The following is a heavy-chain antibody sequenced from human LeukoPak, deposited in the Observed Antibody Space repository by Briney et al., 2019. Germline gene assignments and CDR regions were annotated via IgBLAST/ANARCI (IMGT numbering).Heavy chain of an antibody. CDR3: ARDSGLGYCSGGSCYQRKDYYYYGMDV. J-gene: IGHJ6*02. CDR1: GYTFTSYG. Sequence: GASVKVSCKASGYTFTSYGIIWVRQAPGQGLEWMGWISAYNGNTNYAQKLQGRVTMTTDTSTSTAYMELRSLRSDDTAVYYCARDSGLGYCSGGSCYQRKDYYYYGMDVWGQGTTVTVSS. CDR2: ISAYNGNT. D-gene: IGHD2-15*01. V-gene: IGHV1-18*01.